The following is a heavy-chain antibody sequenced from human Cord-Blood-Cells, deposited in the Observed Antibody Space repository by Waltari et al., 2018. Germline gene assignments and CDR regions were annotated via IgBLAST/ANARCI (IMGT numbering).Heavy chain of an antibody. CDR1: GFTVSSNY. CDR2: IYSGGST. D-gene: IGHD1-26*01. V-gene: IGHV3-53*01. CDR3: AREFYSGSYYFDY. Sequence: EVQLVESGGGLIQPGGSLRLSCAASGFTVSSNYMSWVRQAPGKGLEWVSVIYSGGSTYYADSVKGQFTISRDNSKNTLYLQMNSLRAEDTAVYYCAREFYSGSYYFDYWGQGTLVTVSS. J-gene: IGHJ4*02.